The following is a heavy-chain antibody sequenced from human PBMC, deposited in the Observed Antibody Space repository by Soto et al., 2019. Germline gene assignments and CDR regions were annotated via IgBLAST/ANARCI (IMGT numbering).Heavy chain of an antibody. CDR3: AKDVVVGATPGLGDYYYYYGMDV. Sequence: GGSLRLSCAASGLTFSSYGMHWVRQAPGKGLEWVALISYDGSNKYYADSVKGRFTISRDNSKNTLYLQMNSLRAEDTAVYYCAKDVVVGATPGLGDYYYYYGMDVWGQGTTVTVS. D-gene: IGHD1-26*01. V-gene: IGHV3-30*18. CDR2: ISYDGSNK. CDR1: GLTFSSYG. J-gene: IGHJ6*02.